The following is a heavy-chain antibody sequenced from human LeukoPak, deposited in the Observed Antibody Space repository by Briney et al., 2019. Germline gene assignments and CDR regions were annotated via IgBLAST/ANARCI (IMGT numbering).Heavy chain of an antibody. J-gene: IGHJ3*02. D-gene: IGHD3-22*01. CDR1: GGTFSSYA. CDR2: IIPIFGTA. Sequence: GASVKVSCKASGGTFSSYAISWVRQAPGQGLEWMGGIIPIFGTANYAQKFQGRVTITTDESTSTAYMELSSLRSEDTAVYYCARLNYYDSSGYYHKGAFDIWGQGTMVTVSS. V-gene: IGHV1-69*05. CDR3: ARLNYYDSSGYYHKGAFDI.